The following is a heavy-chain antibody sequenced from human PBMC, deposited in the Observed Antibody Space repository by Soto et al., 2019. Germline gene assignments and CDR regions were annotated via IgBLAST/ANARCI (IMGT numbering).Heavy chain of an antibody. CDR2: INHSGST. D-gene: IGHD6-13*01. V-gene: IGHV4-34*01. CDR1: GGSFSGYY. CDR3: ARVRSRWHQLVRWFDP. Sequence: PSETLYLTCAVYGGSFSGYYRSWIRQHQGEGLEWMGEINHSGSTSSNPSLKSRVSISVDTSKNQFSLKLSSVTAADTAVYYCARVRSRWHQLVRWFDPWGQGTLVTVS. J-gene: IGHJ5*02.